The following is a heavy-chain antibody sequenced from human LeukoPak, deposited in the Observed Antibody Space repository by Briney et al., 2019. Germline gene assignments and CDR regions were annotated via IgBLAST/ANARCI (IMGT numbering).Heavy chain of an antibody. CDR1: GFTFSSYS. CDR3: ARDELGIRTKFDY. J-gene: IGHJ4*02. Sequence: PGGSLRLSCAASGFTFSSYSMKWVRQAPGKGLEWVSSISSSSSYIYYADSVKGRFTISRDNAKNSLYLQMNSLRAEDTAVYYCARDELGIRTKFDYWGQGTLVTVSS. D-gene: IGHD1-1*01. V-gene: IGHV3-21*01. CDR2: ISSSSSYI.